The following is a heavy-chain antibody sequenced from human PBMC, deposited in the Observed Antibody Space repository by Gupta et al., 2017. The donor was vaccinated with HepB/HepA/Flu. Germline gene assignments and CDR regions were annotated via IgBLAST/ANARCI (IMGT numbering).Heavy chain of an antibody. D-gene: IGHD4/OR15-4a*01. Sequence: QVQLVQSGAEVKKPGASVKVSCKASGYTFPSYAMHWVRQAPGQRLGWMGWINAGNGNTKYSQKFQGRVTFTRNTSAGTAYMELSSLRSEDTAVYYCSRWGNRNGADPWGQGTLVTVSS. CDR3: SRWGNRNGADP. J-gene: IGHJ5*02. CDR1: GYTFPSYA. V-gene: IGHV1-3*01. CDR2: INAGNGNT.